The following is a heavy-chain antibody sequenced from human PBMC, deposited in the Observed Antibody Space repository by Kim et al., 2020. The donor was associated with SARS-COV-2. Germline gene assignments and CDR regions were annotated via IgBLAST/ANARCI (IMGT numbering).Heavy chain of an antibody. CDR3: ARAEYSSGWPDTEYFQH. D-gene: IGHD6-19*01. V-gene: IGHV3-30*04. CDR1: GFTFSSYA. J-gene: IGHJ1*01. Sequence: GGSLRLSCAASGFTFSSYAMHWVRQAPGKGLEWVAVISYDGSNKYYVDSVKGRFTISRDNSKNTLYLQMNSLRAEDTAVYYCARAEYSSGWPDTEYFQH. CDR2: ISYDGSNK.